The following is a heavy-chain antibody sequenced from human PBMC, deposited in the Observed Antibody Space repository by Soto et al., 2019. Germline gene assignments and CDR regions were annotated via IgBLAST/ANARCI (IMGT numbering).Heavy chain of an antibody. CDR3: ARVVLTITRGSFDA. CDR2: ISHSGTS. D-gene: IGHD3-9*01. Sequence: QVQLQESGPGLVKPSGTLSLTCAVSGGSISSSHWWTWVRQSPGKGLEYIGEISHSGTSNSNPSPTSLVSLSVDRSKNHFSLTLTSVTAADTAVYYCARVVLTITRGSFDAWGQGTLVIVSS. V-gene: IGHV4-4*02. CDR1: GGSISSSHW. J-gene: IGHJ3*01.